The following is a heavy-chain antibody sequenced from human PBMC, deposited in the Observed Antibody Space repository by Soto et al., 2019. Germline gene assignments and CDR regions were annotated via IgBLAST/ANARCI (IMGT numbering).Heavy chain of an antibody. V-gene: IGHV3-21*01. CDR1: GFIFGNYS. Sequence: EVQLVESGGGLVRPGGSLRLSCEASGFIFGNYSMNWVRQAPGKALEWVSSISSRSNFIYYADSLRGRVTISRDNTQNSLHLQMNSLRVEDTAIYYCARVQKLYGNSVYYYGMDVWGQGTTVTVSS. CDR2: ISSRSNFI. J-gene: IGHJ6*02. D-gene: IGHD3-10*01. CDR3: ARVQKLYGNSVYYYGMDV.